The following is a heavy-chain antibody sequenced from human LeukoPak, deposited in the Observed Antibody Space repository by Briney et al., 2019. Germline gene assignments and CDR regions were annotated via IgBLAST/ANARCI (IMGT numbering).Heavy chain of an antibody. CDR1: GYSFTSYW. Sequence: GESLKISCKGSGYSFTSYWIGWVRQMPGKGLEWIGIIYPGDSDTRYSPSFQGQVTISADKSISTAYLQWSSLKASDTAMYYCARTMTYYDFWSGYLADGEPFAYWGQGTLVTVSS. D-gene: IGHD3-3*01. CDR2: IYPGDSDT. CDR3: ARTMTYYDFWSGYLADGEPFAY. V-gene: IGHV5-51*01. J-gene: IGHJ4*02.